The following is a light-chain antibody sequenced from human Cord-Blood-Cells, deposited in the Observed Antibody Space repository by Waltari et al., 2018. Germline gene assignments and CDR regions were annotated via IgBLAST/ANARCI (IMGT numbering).Light chain of an antibody. J-gene: IGLJ2*01. V-gene: IGLV2-14*03. CDR1: SSDVGGINF. Sequence: QSALTQPAPLSGPPGRSIPTPCTGTSSDVGGINFVSWYQHHPGKAPKLMIYDGSKRPSGVSNRFSGSKSGNTASLTISGLQAEDEADYYCSSYAGSSTWVFGGGTKLTVL. CDR3: SSYAGSSTWV. CDR2: DGS.